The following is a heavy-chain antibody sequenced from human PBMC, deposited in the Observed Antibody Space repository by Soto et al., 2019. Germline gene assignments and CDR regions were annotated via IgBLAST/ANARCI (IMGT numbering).Heavy chain of an antibody. J-gene: IGHJ5*02. CDR1: GFTFSSYE. D-gene: IGHD3-10*01. Sequence: EVQLVESGGGLVQPGGSLRLSCAASGFTFSSYEMNWVRQAPGKGLEWVSYISSSGSIIYYADSVKGRFTISRDNAKNSLYLQMNSLRAEDTAVYYCARDVSLWFGDDPHWFDPWGQGTLVTVSS. CDR2: ISSSGSII. V-gene: IGHV3-48*03. CDR3: ARDVSLWFGDDPHWFDP.